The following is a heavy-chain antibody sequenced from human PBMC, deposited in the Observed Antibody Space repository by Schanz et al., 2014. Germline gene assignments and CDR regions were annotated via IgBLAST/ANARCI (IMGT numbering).Heavy chain of an antibody. CDR3: AKVRYSSGWRGDYFDE. CDR1: GFTFSSYG. D-gene: IGHD6-25*01. CDR2: IGVDGTTT. V-gene: IGHV3-23*01. J-gene: IGHJ4*02. Sequence: EVQLLESGGGLEQPGGSLRLSCLASGFTFSSYGMNWLRQAPGKGLEWVSVIGVDGTTTYYADSVKGRFTISRDNSKNTLYLQMNSLRAEDTAVYYCAKVRYSSGWRGDYFDEWGQGTLVTVAS.